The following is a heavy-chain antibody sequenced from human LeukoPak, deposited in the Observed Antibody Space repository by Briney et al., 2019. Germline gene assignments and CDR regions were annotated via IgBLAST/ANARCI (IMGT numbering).Heavy chain of an antibody. Sequence: GGSLRLSCAAPGFTFSSYSMNWVRQAPGKGLEWVSSISSSSSYIYYADSVKGRFTISRDNAKNSLYLQMSSLRAEDTAVYYCARVVAKYYGMDVWGQGTTVTVSS. CDR3: ARVVAKYYGMDV. CDR1: GFTFSSYS. D-gene: IGHD2-15*01. V-gene: IGHV3-21*01. J-gene: IGHJ6*02. CDR2: ISSSSSYI.